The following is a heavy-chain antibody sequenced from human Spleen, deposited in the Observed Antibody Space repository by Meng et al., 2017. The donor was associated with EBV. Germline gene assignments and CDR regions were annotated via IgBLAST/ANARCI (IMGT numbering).Heavy chain of an antibody. D-gene: IGHD6-19*01. J-gene: IGHJ5*02. Sequence: QGKLGHSGSEVKKTGASVKVSCKASGYTFTGYYMHWVRQAPGQGLEWMGRINPSSGDTNYAQKFQGRVTMTRDTSINTAYMELSGLRTDDTAVYYCARVIAVAGTVFDPWGQGTLVTVSS. CDR3: ARVIAVAGTVFDP. CDR2: INPSSGDT. CDR1: GYTFTGYY. V-gene: IGHV1-2*06.